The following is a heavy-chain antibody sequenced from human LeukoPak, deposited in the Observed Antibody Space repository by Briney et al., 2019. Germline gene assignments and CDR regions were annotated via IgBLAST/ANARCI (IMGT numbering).Heavy chain of an antibody. V-gene: IGHV4-39*07. CDR3: ARDVKKWFGEVLGTFDI. D-gene: IGHD3-10*01. J-gene: IGHJ3*02. CDR1: GGSISSSSYY. CDR2: IYYSGIT. Sequence: SETLSLTCTVSGGSISSSSYYWGWIRQPPGKGLEWIGSIYYSGITYYNPSLKSRVTISVDTSKNQFSLQLNSVTAADTAVYYCARDVKKWFGEVLGTFDIWGPGTMVTVSS.